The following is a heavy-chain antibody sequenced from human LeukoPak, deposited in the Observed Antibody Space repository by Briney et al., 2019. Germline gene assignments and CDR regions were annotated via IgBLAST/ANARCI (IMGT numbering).Heavy chain of an antibody. V-gene: IGHV1-2*02. Sequence: ASVKVSCKASGYTFTGYYMHWVRQAPGQGLEWMGWINPNSGGTNYAQKLQGRVTMTRDTSISTAYMELSRLRSDDRAVDYWARGQWLINYYMDVWGKGTTVTVSS. CDR2: INPNSGGT. CDR3: ARGQWLINYYMDV. CDR1: GYTFTGYY. D-gene: IGHD6-19*01. J-gene: IGHJ6*03.